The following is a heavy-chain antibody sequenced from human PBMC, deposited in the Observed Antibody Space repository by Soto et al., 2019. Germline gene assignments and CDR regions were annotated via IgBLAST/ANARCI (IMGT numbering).Heavy chain of an antibody. CDR3: AGESCGTSSCSMETKYFGMDV. Sequence: SETLSLTCAVYRGSLSGYYWRWIRQSPGEGLEWIGEIHHSGSTNYNPSLTSRVTISADTSKSRLSLKLSSVTAADTAVYYCAGESCGTSSCSMETKYFGMDVWGQGTTVTVS. J-gene: IGHJ6*02. V-gene: IGHV4-34*01. CDR2: IHHSGST. D-gene: IGHD2-2*01. CDR1: RGSLSGYY.